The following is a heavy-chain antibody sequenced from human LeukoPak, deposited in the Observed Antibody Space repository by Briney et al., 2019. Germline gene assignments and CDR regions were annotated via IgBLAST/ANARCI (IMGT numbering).Heavy chain of an antibody. CDR2: ISRNGGST. J-gene: IGHJ4*02. CDR3: ARQAAGVVY. CDR1: GFTFSSYA. V-gene: IGHV3-64*02. D-gene: IGHD6-13*01. Sequence: PGGSLRLSCAASGFTFSSYAMHWVRQGPGKGMEYVSGISRNGGSTYYADSVKGRFTISRDNSKNTLYLQMGGLRAEDMAVYYCARQAAGVVYWGQGTLVTVSS.